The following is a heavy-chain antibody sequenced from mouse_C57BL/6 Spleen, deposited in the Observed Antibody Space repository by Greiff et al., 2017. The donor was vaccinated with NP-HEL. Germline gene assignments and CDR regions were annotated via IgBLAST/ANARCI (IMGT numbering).Heavy chain of an antibody. Sequence: LQESGAELVKPGASVKMSCKASGYTFTTYPIEWMKQNHGKSLEWIGNFHPYNDDTKYNEKFKGKATLTVEKSSSTVYLEISRLTSDDSAVYYCARHYDGYRGFAYWGQGTLVTVSA. CDR3: ARHYDGYRGFAY. V-gene: IGHV1-47*01. J-gene: IGHJ3*01. CDR1: GYTFTTYP. D-gene: IGHD2-3*01. CDR2: FHPYNDDT.